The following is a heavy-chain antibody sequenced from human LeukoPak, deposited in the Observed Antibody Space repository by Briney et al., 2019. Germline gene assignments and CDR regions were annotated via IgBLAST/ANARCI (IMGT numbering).Heavy chain of an antibody. V-gene: IGHV1-8*03. CDR3: ARGQYCSGGSCSSPRFDP. CDR2: MNPNSGNT. J-gene: IGHJ5*02. Sequence: ASVKVSCKASGYTFTSYDINWVRQATGQGLEWMGWMNPNSGNTGYAQKFQGRVTITRNTSISTAYMELSSLRSEDTAVCYCARGQYCSGGSCSSPRFDPWGQGTLVTVSS. D-gene: IGHD2-15*01. CDR1: GYTFTSYD.